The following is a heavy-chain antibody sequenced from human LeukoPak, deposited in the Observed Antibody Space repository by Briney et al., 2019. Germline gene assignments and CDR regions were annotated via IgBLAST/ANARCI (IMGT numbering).Heavy chain of an antibody. Sequence: ASVKVSCKASDYTFTSYGISWVRQAPGQGLEWMGWISAYNGNTNYAQKLQGRVTMTTDTSTSTAYMELRSLRSDDTAVYYCAREGYSSSWYWFDPWGQGTLVTVSS. CDR3: AREGYSSSWYWFDP. CDR2: ISAYNGNT. CDR1: DYTFTSYG. D-gene: IGHD6-13*01. J-gene: IGHJ5*02. V-gene: IGHV1-18*01.